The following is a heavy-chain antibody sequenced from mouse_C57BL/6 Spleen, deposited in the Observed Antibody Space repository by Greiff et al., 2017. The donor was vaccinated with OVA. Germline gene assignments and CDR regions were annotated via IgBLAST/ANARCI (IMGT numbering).Heavy chain of an antibody. CDR1: GYTFTSYW. J-gene: IGHJ1*03. Sequence: VQLQQPGAELVKPGASVKLSCKASGYTFTSYWMHWVKQRPGQGLEWIGMIHPNSGSTNYNEKFKSKATLTVDKSSSTAYMQLSSLTSEDSAVYYCARSGEGSWYFDVWGTGTTVTVSS. D-gene: IGHD3-1*01. CDR2: IHPNSGST. CDR3: ARSGEGSWYFDV. V-gene: IGHV1-64*01.